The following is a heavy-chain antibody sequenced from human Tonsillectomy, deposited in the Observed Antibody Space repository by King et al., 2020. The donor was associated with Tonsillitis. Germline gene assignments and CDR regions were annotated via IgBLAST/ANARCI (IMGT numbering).Heavy chain of an antibody. D-gene: IGHD3-22*01. CDR3: ARDTAPYDSSSYYDAFDI. CDR2: IKQDGSVN. J-gene: IGHJ3*02. V-gene: IGHV3-7*03. Sequence: VQLVESGGGLVQPGGLLRLSCAASGFTFSRYWMIWLRQVPGKGLEWVANIKQDGSVNNYADSVKGRFTISRDNAKSSVFLQMNSLRAEDTAVYYCARDTAPYDSSSYYDAFDIWGQGTMVTVSS. CDR1: GFTFSRYW.